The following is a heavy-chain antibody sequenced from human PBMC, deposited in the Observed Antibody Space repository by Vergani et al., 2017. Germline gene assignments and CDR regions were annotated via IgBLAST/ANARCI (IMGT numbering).Heavy chain of an antibody. Sequence: VQLLQSEGAVVQPGGSLRLSCVASGFTLSNYDMQWIRQGPGKGLEFVAFIQFDGSNQYYADSVKGRFTLSRDFSKNTLYLQVNSLRTDDTATYYCAKHFRGWGIDYWGQGTQVIVSS. V-gene: IGHV3-30*02. D-gene: IGHD3-16*01. J-gene: IGHJ4*02. CDR3: AKHFRGWGIDY. CDR1: GFTLSNYD. CDR2: IQFDGSNQ.